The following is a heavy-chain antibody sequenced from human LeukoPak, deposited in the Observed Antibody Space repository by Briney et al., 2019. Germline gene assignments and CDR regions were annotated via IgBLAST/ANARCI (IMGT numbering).Heavy chain of an antibody. D-gene: IGHD6-19*01. V-gene: IGHV3-7*01. CDR1: GFIYSDYW. Sequence: PGGALRLSCAASGFIYSDYWMRWVRQAPGKGLEWVANIKTDGSEKYCVDSVKGRFTISRDNAKNSLYLQMSSLRAEDTAVYYCARGGWRPDPWGQGTLVTVSS. J-gene: IGHJ5*02. CDR2: IKTDGSEK. CDR3: ARGGWRPDP.